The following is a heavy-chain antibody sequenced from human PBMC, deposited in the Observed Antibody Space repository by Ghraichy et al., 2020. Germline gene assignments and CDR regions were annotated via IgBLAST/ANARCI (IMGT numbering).Heavy chain of an antibody. CDR2: TYYRSKWYS. J-gene: IGHJ6*04. CDR3: VRDGYWGV. V-gene: IGHV6-1*01. CDR1: GDSVSNNGAT. D-gene: IGHD2-15*01. Sequence: SQTLSLTCAISGDSVSNNGATWNWIRQSPSRGLEWLGRTYYRSKWYSDYSLSVQSRITVNADTSKNQFSLQLNSVTPEDTAGYYCVRDGYWGVWGKGTTVTVSS.